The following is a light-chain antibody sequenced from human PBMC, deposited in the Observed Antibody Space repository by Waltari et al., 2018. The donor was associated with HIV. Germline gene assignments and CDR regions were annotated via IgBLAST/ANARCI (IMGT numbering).Light chain of an antibody. Sequence: SVLTQPPSASGTPGPSVTISCSGSSSNLGSNFVYWYQQLPGAAPKLLIYSNNQRPSGVPDLFSGSKSGTSASLAISGLRSEDEADYYCAAWDDSLREVFGGGTKLTVL. J-gene: IGLJ3*02. V-gene: IGLV1-47*01. CDR2: SNN. CDR3: AAWDDSLREV. CDR1: SSNLGSNF.